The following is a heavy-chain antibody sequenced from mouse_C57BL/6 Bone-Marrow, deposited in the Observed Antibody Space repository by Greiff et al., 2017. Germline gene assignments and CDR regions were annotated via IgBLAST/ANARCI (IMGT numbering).Heavy chain of an antibody. D-gene: IGHD2-14*01. Sequence: VKLVESGGGLVKPGGSLQLSCAASGFTFSDYGMHWVRQAPEKGLEWVAYISSGSSTIYYADTVKGRFTISRDNAKHTLFLQMTSLRSEDTAMYYGARRGKYDFDDWGQGTTLTVSS. CDR2: ISSGSSTI. CDR1: GFTFSDYG. CDR3: ARRGKYDFDD. V-gene: IGHV5-17*01. J-gene: IGHJ2*01.